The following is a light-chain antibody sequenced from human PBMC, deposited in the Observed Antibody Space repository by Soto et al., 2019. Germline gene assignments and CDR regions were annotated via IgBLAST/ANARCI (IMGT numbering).Light chain of an antibody. J-gene: IGKJ1*01. Sequence: DIQMTQSPSTRSASVGDRVTITCRASQSLTSWLTWYQQKPGKAPKFLIYNTSILESGVPSRFSGSGSGTEFTLTISRLQPDDFAAYSCQHYDNYLWTFGQGTKVEIK. CDR1: QSLTSW. CDR3: QHYDNYLWT. V-gene: IGKV1-5*03. CDR2: NTS.